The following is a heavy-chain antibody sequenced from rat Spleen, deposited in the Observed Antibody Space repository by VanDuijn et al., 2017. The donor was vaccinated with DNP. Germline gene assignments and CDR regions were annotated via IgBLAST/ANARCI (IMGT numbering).Heavy chain of an antibody. Sequence: QVQMKETGPGLVQTTQTLSVTCTVSGLSLTSYGVNWVRQAPGKGLEWMGIIWGDGKTNYNSALKSRLSISRDTSKGQVFLTMNSLQTDDTAVYDCAELWMFDYWGQGVTVTVSS. CDR3: AELWMFDY. J-gene: IGHJ2*01. D-gene: IGHD1-3*01. CDR2: IWGDGKT. V-gene: IGHV2-77*01. CDR1: GLSLTSYG.